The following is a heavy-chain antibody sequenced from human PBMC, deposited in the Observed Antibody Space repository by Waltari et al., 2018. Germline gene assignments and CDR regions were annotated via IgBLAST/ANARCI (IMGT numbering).Heavy chain of an antibody. CDR3: ARGLAYDYGDYGANRPRYYYYMDV. Sequence: QVQLQQWDAGLLMPSETLSLTCAVYGGSFSGYYWSWIPQTPGTGLEWIGEINHSGSTNYNPSLKSRVTISVDTSKNQFSLKLSSVTAADTAVYYCARGLAYDYGDYGANRPRYYYYMDVWGKGTTVTVSS. J-gene: IGHJ6*03. CDR2: INHSGST. CDR1: GGSFSGYY. V-gene: IGHV4-34*01. D-gene: IGHD4-17*01.